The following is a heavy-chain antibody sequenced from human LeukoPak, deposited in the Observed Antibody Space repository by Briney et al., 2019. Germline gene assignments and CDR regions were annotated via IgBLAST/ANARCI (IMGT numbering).Heavy chain of an antibody. J-gene: IGHJ4*02. V-gene: IGHV3-53*05. Sequence: GGSLRLSCAASGFTVSSNYMSWVRQAPGKGLEWVSVIYSGGSTYYADSVKGRFTISRDNSKNTLYLQMNSLRAEDTAVYYCARAPIIAAAGFFDYWGQGTLVTVSS. D-gene: IGHD6-13*01. CDR3: ARAPIIAAAGFFDY. CDR2: IYSGGST. CDR1: GFTVSSNY.